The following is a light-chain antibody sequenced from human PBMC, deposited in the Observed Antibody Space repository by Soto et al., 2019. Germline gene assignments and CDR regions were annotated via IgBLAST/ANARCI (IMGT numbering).Light chain of an antibody. CDR3: QQRSNWPPYT. CDR2: AAS. J-gene: IGKJ2*01. Sequence: EIVLTQSPATLPLSPGERATLSCRASQSVSSYLAWYQQKPGQAPRLLIYAASNRATGIPATFSGSGSGTDFTLTISNLAPDDFAVYYCQQRSNWPPYTFGQGTKLESK. CDR1: QSVSSY. V-gene: IGKV3-11*01.